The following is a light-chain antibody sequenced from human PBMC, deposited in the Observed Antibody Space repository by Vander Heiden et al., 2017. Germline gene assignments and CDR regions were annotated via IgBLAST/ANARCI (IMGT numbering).Light chain of an antibody. CDR3: AAWDDSLNGYV. CDR1: SSNIGSNT. Sequence: LTPPPSTSGTLGQRVTISCSGSSSNIGSNTVNWYQQLPGTAPKLLIYSNNQRPSGVPDRFSGSKSGTSASLAISGLQSEDEADYYCAAWDDSLNGYVFGTGTKVTVL. V-gene: IGLV1-44*01. CDR2: SNN. J-gene: IGLJ1*01.